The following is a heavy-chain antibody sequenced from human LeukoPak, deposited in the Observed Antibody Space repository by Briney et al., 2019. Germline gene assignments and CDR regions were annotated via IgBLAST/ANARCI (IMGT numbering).Heavy chain of an antibody. CDR3: ADLGTSD. Sequence: AGGSLRLSCAVSGFSFSSQWMTWVRQAPGTGLEWVATINSDGSAKYHVDSVKGRFTISRDSAKNLVYLQMSNLRAEDTAVYYCADLGTSDCGQGTLVTVSS. CDR2: INSDGSAK. CDR1: GFSFSSQW. J-gene: IGHJ4*02. D-gene: IGHD1-7*01. V-gene: IGHV3-7*01.